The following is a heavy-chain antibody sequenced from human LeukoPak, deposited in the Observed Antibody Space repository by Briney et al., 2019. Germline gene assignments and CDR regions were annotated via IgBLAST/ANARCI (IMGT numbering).Heavy chain of an antibody. V-gene: IGHV3-30*18. CDR3: VKEAHYATGPYYFDY. Sequence: SGGSLRLSCAASGFTFSTYGMYWVRQAPGKGLEWVAVISYDGSKKYYADSVKGRFTISRDNSKNTLSLQMSSLRVDDTAVYYCVKEAHYATGPYYFDYWGQGTLVTVSS. CDR2: ISYDGSKK. J-gene: IGHJ4*02. CDR1: GFTFSTYG. D-gene: IGHD3-10*01.